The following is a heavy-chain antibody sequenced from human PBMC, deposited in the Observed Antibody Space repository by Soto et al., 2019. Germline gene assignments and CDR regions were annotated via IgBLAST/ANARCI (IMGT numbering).Heavy chain of an antibody. V-gene: IGHV1-3*01. CDR3: ARDGSELYYYDSSGSIDY. CDR2: INAGNGNT. D-gene: IGHD3-22*01. CDR1: GYTFTSYA. Sequence: ASVKVSCKASGYTFTSYAMHWVRQAPGQRLEWMGWINAGNGNTKYSQKFQGRVTITRDTSASTAYMELSSLRSEDTAVYYCARDGSELYYYDSSGSIDYWGQGTLVTVSS. J-gene: IGHJ4*02.